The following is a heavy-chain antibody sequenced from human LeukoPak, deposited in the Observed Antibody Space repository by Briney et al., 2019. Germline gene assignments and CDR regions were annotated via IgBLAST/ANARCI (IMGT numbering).Heavy chain of an antibody. V-gene: IGHV1-46*01. CDR2: INPSGGST. CDR3: ARDWRHDAFDI. Sequence: GASVKVSCKASGYTFTSYYMHWVRQAPGQGLGWMGIINPSGGSTSYAQKFQGRVTMTRDMSTSTVYMELSSLRSEDTAVYYCARDWRHDAFDIWGQGTMVTVSS. CDR1: GYTFTSYY. J-gene: IGHJ3*02. D-gene: IGHD6-25*01.